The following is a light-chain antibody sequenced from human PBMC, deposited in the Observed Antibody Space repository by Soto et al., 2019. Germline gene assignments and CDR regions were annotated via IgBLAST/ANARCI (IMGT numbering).Light chain of an antibody. Sequence: EIVLTQSPGTLSLSPGERATLSCRASQGIKNYLAWYQQKPGQAPRLLIYGASTRATGIPARFSGSGSGTDFTLTISSLEPEDFAVYYCQQRSNWPTITFGQGTRLEIK. V-gene: IGKV3-11*01. CDR2: GAS. CDR1: QGIKNY. CDR3: QQRSNWPTIT. J-gene: IGKJ5*01.